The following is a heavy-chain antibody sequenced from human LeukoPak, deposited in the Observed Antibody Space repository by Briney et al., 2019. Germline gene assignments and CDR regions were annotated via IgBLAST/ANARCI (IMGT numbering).Heavy chain of an antibody. J-gene: IGHJ3*02. D-gene: IGHD1-26*01. Sequence: GGSLRLSCAASGFTFSDYYMSWIRQAPGKGLEWVSYISSSGSTIYYADSVKGRFTISRDNAKNSLYLQMNSLRAEDTAVYYCARAADRSGSYYDAFDIWGQGTMVTVSS. CDR1: GFTFSDYY. CDR3: ARAADRSGSYYDAFDI. CDR2: ISSSGSTI. V-gene: IGHV3-11*01.